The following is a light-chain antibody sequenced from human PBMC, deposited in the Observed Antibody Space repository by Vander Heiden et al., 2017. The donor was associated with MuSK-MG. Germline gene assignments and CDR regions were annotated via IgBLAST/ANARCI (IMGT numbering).Light chain of an antibody. CDR1: NSDVGLFNY. J-gene: IGLJ2*01. V-gene: IGLV2-14*03. Sequence: HSALTQPASVSGSPGQSITISCTGTNSDVGLFNYVSWYRQHPGKVPKLLIYDVSNRPSGLSNRFSGSKSGNTASLTISGLQAEDEGDYYCTSYTTNNTLLFGGGTKLTVL. CDR3: TSYTTNNTLL. CDR2: DVS.